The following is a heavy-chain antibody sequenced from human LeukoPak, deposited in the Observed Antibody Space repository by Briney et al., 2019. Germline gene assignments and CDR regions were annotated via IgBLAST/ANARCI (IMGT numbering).Heavy chain of an antibody. J-gene: IGHJ4*02. CDR3: AKEYNWNDEDDY. Sequence: PGGSLRLSCAASGFTFSNYWMHWVRQAPGKGLVWVSRINSDGSSTSYADSVKGRFTISRDNARNTLYLQMNSLRAEDTAVYYCAKEYNWNDEDDYWGQGTLVTVSS. CDR1: GFTFSNYW. CDR2: INSDGSST. V-gene: IGHV3-74*01. D-gene: IGHD1-1*01.